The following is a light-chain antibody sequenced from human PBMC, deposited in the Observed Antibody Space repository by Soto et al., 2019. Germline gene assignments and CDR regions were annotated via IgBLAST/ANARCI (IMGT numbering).Light chain of an antibody. V-gene: IGKV3-20*01. Sequence: DIVLTQSPGTLSWSPGERATLSCRASQSVSSSYLAWYQQKPGQAPRLLIYGASIRATGIPDRFSGSGSGTDVTLTISRLQPDDFAVYYCQQYGSSPLTFGGGTNVEIK. CDR2: GAS. CDR1: QSVSSSY. J-gene: IGKJ4*02. CDR3: QQYGSSPLT.